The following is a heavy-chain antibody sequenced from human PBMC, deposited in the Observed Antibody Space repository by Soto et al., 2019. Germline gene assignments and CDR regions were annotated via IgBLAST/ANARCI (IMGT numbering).Heavy chain of an antibody. Sequence: QVQLVESGGAVVQPGMSLRLSCAASGFTFSSYCMYWVRLAPGKGLEWVADISYDGSNNYHADSVKGRFTISRDNSKNTLNLQLISLRTEDTAVYYCAKDIVKYTYGASDYWGQGVLVTVS. V-gene: IGHV3-30*18. J-gene: IGHJ4*02. CDR3: AKDIVKYTYGASDY. CDR1: GFTFSSYC. D-gene: IGHD5-18*01. CDR2: ISYDGSNN.